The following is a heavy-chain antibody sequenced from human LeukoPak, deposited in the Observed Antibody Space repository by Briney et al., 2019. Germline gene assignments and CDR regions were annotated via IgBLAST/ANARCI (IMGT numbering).Heavy chain of an antibody. V-gene: IGHV3-20*04. J-gene: IGHJ4*02. CDR2: INWNGGST. CDR3: ARDPRLGIAVANFDY. D-gene: IGHD6-19*01. CDR1: GFTFDDYG. Sequence: GGSLRLSCAASGFTFDDYGMSWVRQAPGKGLEWVSGINWNGGSTGYADSVKGRFTISRDNAKNSLYLQMNSLRAEDTALYYCARDPRLGIAVANFDYWGQGTLVTVSP.